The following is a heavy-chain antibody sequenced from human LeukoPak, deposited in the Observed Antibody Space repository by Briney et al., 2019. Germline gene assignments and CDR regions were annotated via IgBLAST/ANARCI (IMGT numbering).Heavy chain of an antibody. CDR3: ARGGYNWDTDAGWFDP. V-gene: IGHV3-23*01. J-gene: IGHJ5*02. Sequence: GGSLRLSCAAAGFTFSSYAMHWVRQVAGKGLEWVSGISGSGESKFYADSVKGRFTVSRDNSKNTLYLQMNSLRVEDTAVYYCARGGYNWDTDAGWFDPWGLGTLVTVST. D-gene: IGHD1/OR15-1a*01. CDR2: ISGSGESK. CDR1: GFTFSSYA.